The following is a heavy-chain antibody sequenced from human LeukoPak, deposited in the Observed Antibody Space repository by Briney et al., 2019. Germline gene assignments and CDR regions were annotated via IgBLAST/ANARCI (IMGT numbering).Heavy chain of an antibody. CDR2: INHSGST. D-gene: IGHD6-19*01. Sequence: SETLSLTCTVSGYSISSGYYWGWIRQPPGKGLEWIGEINHSGSTNYNPSLKSRVTISVDTSKNQFSLKLSSVTAADTAVYYCARARREAVFFDYWGQGTLVTVSS. J-gene: IGHJ4*02. V-gene: IGHV4-38-2*02. CDR3: ARARREAVFFDY. CDR1: GYSISSGYY.